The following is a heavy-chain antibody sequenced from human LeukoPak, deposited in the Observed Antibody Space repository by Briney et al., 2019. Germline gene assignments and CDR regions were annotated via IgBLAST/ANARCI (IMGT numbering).Heavy chain of an antibody. V-gene: IGHV1-24*01. D-gene: IGHD3-10*01. Sequence: ASVKVSCKVSGYTLTELSMHWVRQAPGKGLEWMGGFDPEDGETIYAQKFQGRVTMTEDTSTDTAYMELSSLRSEDTAVYYRATLLPMVRGVTGDYWGQGTLVTVSS. CDR3: ATLLPMVRGVTGDY. J-gene: IGHJ4*02. CDR2: FDPEDGET. CDR1: GYTLTELS.